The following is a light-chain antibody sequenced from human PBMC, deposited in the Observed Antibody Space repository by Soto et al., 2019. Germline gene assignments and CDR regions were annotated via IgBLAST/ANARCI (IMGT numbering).Light chain of an antibody. CDR1: SGHSSYI. Sequence: QSVLTQSSSASASLGSSVKLTCTLSSGHSSYIIAWHQQQPGKAPRYLMKLEGSGSYNKGSGVPDRFSGSSSGADRYLTISNLQFEDEADYYCETWDSNTLVVFGGGTKVTVL. J-gene: IGLJ2*01. CDR3: ETWDSNTLVV. CDR2: LEGSGSY. V-gene: IGLV4-60*02.